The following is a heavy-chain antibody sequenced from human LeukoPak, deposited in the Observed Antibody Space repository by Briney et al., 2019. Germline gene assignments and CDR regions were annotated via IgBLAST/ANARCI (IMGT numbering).Heavy chain of an antibody. Sequence: SETLSLTCTVSGGSISSYYWSWIRQPPGKGLEWIGYIYYSGSTNYNPSLKSRVTISVDTSKNQFSLKLSSVTAADTAVYYCARRRYYYYGMDVWGQGTTVTVSS. J-gene: IGHJ6*02. CDR1: GGSISSYY. CDR2: IYYSGST. V-gene: IGHV4-59*08. CDR3: ARRRYYYYGMDV.